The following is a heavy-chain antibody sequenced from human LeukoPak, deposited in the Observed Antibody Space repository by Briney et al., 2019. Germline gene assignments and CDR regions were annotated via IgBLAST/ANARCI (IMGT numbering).Heavy chain of an antibody. V-gene: IGHV1-2*02. CDR2: IVPHSGGT. D-gene: IGHD2-2*01. Sequence: ASVKVSCKASGYTFTDYYIHWVRQAPGQGLEWMGWIVPHSGGTNYAQNNQGRITMTRDTSISTAYMELSSLRSDDTAVYYCARNAYCDSTNCYAWFDPWGQGTLVTVSS. J-gene: IGHJ5*02. CDR1: GYTFTDYY. CDR3: ARNAYCDSTNCYAWFDP.